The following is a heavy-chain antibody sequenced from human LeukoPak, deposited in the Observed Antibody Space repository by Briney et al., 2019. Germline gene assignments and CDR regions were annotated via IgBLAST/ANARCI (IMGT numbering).Heavy chain of an antibody. CDR1: GFTFKNYA. J-gene: IGHJ3*02. V-gene: IGHV3-23*01. D-gene: IGHD6-6*01. CDR3: ARRGRAAHAFDI. CDR2: ISGSDPGT. Sequence: GGSLRLSCVASGFTFKNYAMSWVRRVPGKGLEWVSAISGSDPGTYYADSVRGRFTISRDNSKNTMYLQMNSLRAEDTAVYYCARRGRAAHAFDIWGQGTMVTVSS.